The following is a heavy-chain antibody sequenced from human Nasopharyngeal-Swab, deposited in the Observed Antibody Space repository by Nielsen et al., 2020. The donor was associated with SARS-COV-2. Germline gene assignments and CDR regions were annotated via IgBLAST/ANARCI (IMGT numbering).Heavy chain of an antibody. CDR2: INPSGGST. D-gene: IGHD6-19*01. CDR3: ARVEPQQWLARGNWFDP. V-gene: IGHV1-46*01. J-gene: IGHJ5*02. Sequence: WVRQAPGQGLEWMGIINPSGGSTSYAQKFQDRVTMTRDTSTSTVYMELSSLRSEDTAVYYCARVEPQQWLARGNWFDPWGQGTLVTVSS.